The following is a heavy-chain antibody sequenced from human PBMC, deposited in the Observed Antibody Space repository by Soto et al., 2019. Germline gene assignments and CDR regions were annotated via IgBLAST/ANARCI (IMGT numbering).Heavy chain of an antibody. Sequence: QVQLVQSGAEVKKPGSSVKVSCKASGGTFSSYAISWVRQAPGQGLEWMGGIIPLFGTANYAQKFQGRVTITADESTSTAYMQLSSLRSEYTAVYYCARSSGWYNPYYFDYWGQGTLVTDSS. D-gene: IGHD6-19*01. J-gene: IGHJ4*02. CDR3: ARSSGWYNPYYFDY. CDR1: GGTFSSYA. V-gene: IGHV1-69*01. CDR2: IIPLFGTA.